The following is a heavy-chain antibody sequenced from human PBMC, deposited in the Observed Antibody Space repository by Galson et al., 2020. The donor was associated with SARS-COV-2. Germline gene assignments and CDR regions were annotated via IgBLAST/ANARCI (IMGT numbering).Heavy chain of an antibody. CDR1: GGSISSSSYY. D-gene: IGHD2-21*02. CDR3: ARQRGYGGNSGPGGNPFDI. Sequence: SETLSLTCTVSGGSISSSSYYWGWIRQPPGKGLEWIGSIYYSGSTYYNPSLKSRVTISVDTSKNQFSLKLSSVTAADTAVYYCARQRGYGGNSGPGGNPFDIWGQGTMVTVSS. V-gene: IGHV4-39*01. J-gene: IGHJ3*02. CDR2: IYYSGST.